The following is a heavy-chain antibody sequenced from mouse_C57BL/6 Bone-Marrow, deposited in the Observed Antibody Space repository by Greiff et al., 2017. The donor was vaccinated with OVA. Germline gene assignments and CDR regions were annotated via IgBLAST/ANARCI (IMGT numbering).Heavy chain of an antibody. D-gene: IGHD1-1*01. CDR1: GYTFTNYW. V-gene: IGHV1-59*01. J-gene: IGHJ2*01. CDR3: AQYGSRHYLQY. CDR2: IAPSDSYI. Sequence: QVQLQQPGAELVRPGTSVKLSCKASGYTFTNYWMHWVKQRPGQGLEWIGVIAPSDSYINYNQKFKGRATLTVDTSSSTAYMHLSSLTSGDSAVEYCAQYGSRHYLQYGGQGATLTVSS.